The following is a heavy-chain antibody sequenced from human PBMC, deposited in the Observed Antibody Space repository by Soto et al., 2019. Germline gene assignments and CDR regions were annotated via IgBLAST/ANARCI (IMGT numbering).Heavy chain of an antibody. Sequence: EVQLLESGGGLVQPGGSLRLACAASGFTFSSYAMSWVRQAPGKGLEWVSAISGSGGSTYYADSVKGRFTISRDNSKNTLYLTMNRLRAKDTAVYYCAKSLKRYYDFWSGFFPLPDYWGQGTLVTVSS. J-gene: IGHJ4*02. D-gene: IGHD3-3*01. CDR2: ISGSGGST. CDR1: GFTFSSYA. CDR3: AKSLKRYYDFWSGFFPLPDY. V-gene: IGHV3-23*01.